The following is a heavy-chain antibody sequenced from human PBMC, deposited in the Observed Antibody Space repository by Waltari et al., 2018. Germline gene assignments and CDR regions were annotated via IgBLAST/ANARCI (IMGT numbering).Heavy chain of an antibody. CDR1: GGSISRHY. V-gene: IGHV4-59*11. CDR3: ARGSPDAFDI. Sequence: QVQLQESGPGLVKPSETLSLTCTVSGGSISRHYWSWLLQPPGKGLEWIGYIYYSWSTNYNPALKSRVTISVDTSKNQFSLKLSSVTAADTAVYYCARGSPDAFDIWGQGTMVTVSS. J-gene: IGHJ3*02. CDR2: IYYSWST.